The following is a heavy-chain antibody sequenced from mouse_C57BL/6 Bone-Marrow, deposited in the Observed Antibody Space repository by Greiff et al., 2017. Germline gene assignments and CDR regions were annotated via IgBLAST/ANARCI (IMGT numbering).Heavy chain of an antibody. CDR1: GYTFTSYW. CDR3: ARYGFAWFAY. CDR2: IYPGSGST. J-gene: IGHJ3*01. D-gene: IGHD2-2*01. V-gene: IGHV1-55*01. Sequence: QVQLQQPGAELVKPGASVKMSCKASGYTFTSYWITWVKQRPGQGLEWIGDIYPGSGSTNYNEKFKSKATLTVDTSSSTAYMQRSSLTSADSAVYYCARYGFAWFAYWGQGTLVTVSA.